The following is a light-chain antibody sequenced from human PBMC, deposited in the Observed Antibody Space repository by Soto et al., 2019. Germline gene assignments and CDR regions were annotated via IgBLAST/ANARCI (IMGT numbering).Light chain of an antibody. Sequence: AILMTQSPFSLSASTGDRVTITCRASQGISSYLAWYQQKPGKAPKLLIYAASTLQSGVPSRFSGSGSETDFTLTISCLQSEDFATYYCQQYYSYPLAFGQGTKVDIK. CDR2: AAS. CDR1: QGISSY. CDR3: QQYYSYPLA. J-gene: IGKJ1*01. V-gene: IGKV1-8*01.